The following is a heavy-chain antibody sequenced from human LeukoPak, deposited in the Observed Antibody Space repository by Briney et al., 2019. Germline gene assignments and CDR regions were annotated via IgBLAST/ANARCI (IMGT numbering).Heavy chain of an antibody. CDR3: ARVVVVATYNWFDP. J-gene: IGHJ5*02. CDR2: INHSGST. D-gene: IGHD2-15*01. CDR1: GGSISSGGYS. Sequence: PSETLSLTCAVSGGSISSGGYSWSWIRQPPGKGLEWIGYINHSGSTYYNPSLKSRVTISVDRSKNQFSLKLSSVTAADTAVYYCARVVVVATYNWFDPWGQGTLVTASS. V-gene: IGHV4-30-2*01.